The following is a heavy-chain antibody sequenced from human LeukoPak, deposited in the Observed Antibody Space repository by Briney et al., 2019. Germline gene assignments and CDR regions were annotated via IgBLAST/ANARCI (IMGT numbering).Heavy chain of an antibody. J-gene: IGHJ4*02. CDR3: ARASSGWYDPLDY. CDR1: GGSISSYY. D-gene: IGHD6-19*01. CDR2: IYYSGST. Sequence: PSETLSLTCTVSGGSISSYYWSWIRQPPAKGLEWTGYIYYSGSTNYNPSLKSRVTISVDTSKNQFSLKLSSVTAADTAVYYCARASSGWYDPLDYWGQGTLVTVSS. V-gene: IGHV4-59*01.